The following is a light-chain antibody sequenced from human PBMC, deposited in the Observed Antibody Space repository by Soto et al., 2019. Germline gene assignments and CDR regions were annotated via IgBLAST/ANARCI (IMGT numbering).Light chain of an antibody. V-gene: IGLV2-14*03. CDR3: NSFTTTNTYV. J-gene: IGLJ1*01. CDR1: SSDVGGFDH. CDR2: DVS. Sequence: QSALTQPASVFGSPGQSITISCTGASSDVGGFDHVSWYQQHPGKVPRLLIYDVSSRPSGVSDRFSGSKSGNTASLTISGLQAEDEADYYCNSFTTTNTYVFGTGTKLTVL.